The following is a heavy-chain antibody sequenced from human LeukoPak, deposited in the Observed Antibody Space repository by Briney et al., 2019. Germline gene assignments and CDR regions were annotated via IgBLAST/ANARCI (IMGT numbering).Heavy chain of an antibody. Sequence: SETLSLTCTVSGGSISSYYWSWIRQPPGKGLEWIGYIYDSGSTNYNPSLKSRVTISVDTSKNQFSLKLSSVTAADTAVYYCARGREQWPNYYYGMDVWGQGTTVTVSS. D-gene: IGHD6-19*01. J-gene: IGHJ6*02. V-gene: IGHV4-59*01. CDR2: IYDSGST. CDR1: GGSISSYY. CDR3: ARGREQWPNYYYGMDV.